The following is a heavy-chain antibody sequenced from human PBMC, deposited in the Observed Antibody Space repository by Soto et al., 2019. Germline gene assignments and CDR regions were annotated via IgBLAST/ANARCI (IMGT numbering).Heavy chain of an antibody. J-gene: IGHJ4*02. CDR1: VASLSVYY. V-gene: IGHV4-59*01. D-gene: IGHD3-22*01. CDR3: ARRGADTSGYYPF. CDR2: FHYTGST. Sequence: TGTVAVASLSVYYLSWVRQPPGKRPEWIGYFHYTGSTDYNPSLKSRVTISVDSSQNQFSLKLTSVTPADTAVYYCARRGADTSGYYPFWGQGALVTVSS.